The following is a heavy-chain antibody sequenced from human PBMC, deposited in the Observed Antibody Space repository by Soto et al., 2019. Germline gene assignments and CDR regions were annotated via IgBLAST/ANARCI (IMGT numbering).Heavy chain of an antibody. D-gene: IGHD3-3*01. J-gene: IGHJ3*02. V-gene: IGHV3-74*01. Sequence: EVQLVESGGGLVQPGGSLRLSCAASGFTFSSYWMHWVRQAPGKGLVWVSRINSDGSSTSYADSVKGRFTISRDNAKNTLYLQMISLRAEDTAVYYCASFFFFWSGYYNRGDAFDIWGQGTMVTVSS. CDR1: GFTFSSYW. CDR3: ASFFFFWSGYYNRGDAFDI. CDR2: INSDGSST.